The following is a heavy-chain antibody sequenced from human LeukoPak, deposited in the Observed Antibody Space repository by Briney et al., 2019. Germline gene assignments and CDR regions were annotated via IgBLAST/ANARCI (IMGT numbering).Heavy chain of an antibody. J-gene: IGHJ4*02. CDR2: IYISGST. CDR3: ASPFYCNSATCYDS. D-gene: IGHD2-2*01. V-gene: IGHV4-30-2*01. CDR1: GGSINSGGSS. Sequence: SETLSLTCSVSGGSINSGGSSWNWIRQPPGKGLEWIGHIYISGSTFYDPSLKTRVTISLDRSKNQFSLKLTSVTAADTAVYYCASPFYCNSATCYDSWGQGTLVTVSS.